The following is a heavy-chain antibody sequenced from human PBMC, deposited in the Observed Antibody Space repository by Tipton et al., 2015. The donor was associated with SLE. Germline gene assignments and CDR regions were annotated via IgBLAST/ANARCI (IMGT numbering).Heavy chain of an antibody. CDR2: IYYSGST. CDR3: ARDPNHQLLPTYYNYGMDV. D-gene: IGHD2-2*01. CDR1: GGSISSYY. V-gene: IGHV4-59*12. Sequence: TLSLTCTVSGGSISSYYWSWIRQPPGKGLEWIGYIYYSGSTNYNPSLKSRVTISVDTSKNELSLKLTSVTAADTAVYYCARDPNHQLLPTYYNYGMDVWGQGP. J-gene: IGHJ6*02.